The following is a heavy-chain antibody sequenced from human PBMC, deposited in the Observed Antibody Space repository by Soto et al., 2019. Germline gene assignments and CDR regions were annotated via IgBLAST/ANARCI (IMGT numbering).Heavy chain of an antibody. CDR1: GGSISSYY. CDR3: ARVVLSRSPTPQYYYYGMDV. V-gene: IGHV4-59*01. J-gene: IGHJ6*02. CDR2: IYYSGST. Sequence: SETLSLTCTVSGGSISSYYWSWIRQPPGKGLEWIGYIYYSGSTNYNPSLKSRVTISVDTSKNQFSLKLSSVTAADTAVYYCARVVLSRSPTPQYYYYGMDVWGQGTTVTVSS. D-gene: IGHD6-6*01.